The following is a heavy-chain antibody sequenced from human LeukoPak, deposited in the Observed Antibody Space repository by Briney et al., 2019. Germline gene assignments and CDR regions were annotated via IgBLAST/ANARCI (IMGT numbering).Heavy chain of an antibody. D-gene: IGHD5-24*01. Sequence: GGSLRLSCAASGFTFSSYSMNWVRQAPGKGLEWVSSISSSSYIYYADSVKGRFTISRDNAKNSLYLQMNSLRAEDTAVYYCAREIRDGYNVFDYWGQGTLVTVSS. CDR2: ISSSSYI. CDR1: GFTFSSYS. V-gene: IGHV3-21*01. J-gene: IGHJ4*02. CDR3: AREIRDGYNVFDY.